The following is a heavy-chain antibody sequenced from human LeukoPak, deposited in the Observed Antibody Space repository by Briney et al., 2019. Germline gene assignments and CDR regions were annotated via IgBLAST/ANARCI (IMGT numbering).Heavy chain of an antibody. D-gene: IGHD2-2*01. CDR1: GGTFSSYA. CDR3: ARVYCSSTSCPRYYYYMDV. V-gene: IGHV1-69*13. J-gene: IGHJ6*03. Sequence: SVKVSCKASGGTFSSYAISWVRQAPGQGLEWMGGIIPIFGTANYAQKFQGRVTITADESTSTAYMELSSLRSEDTAVYYCARVYCSSTSCPRYYYYMDVWGKGTTVTISS. CDR2: IIPIFGTA.